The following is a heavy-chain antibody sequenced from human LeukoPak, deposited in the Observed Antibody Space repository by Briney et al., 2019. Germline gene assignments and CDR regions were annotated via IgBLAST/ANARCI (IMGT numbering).Heavy chain of an antibody. CDR3: AKDGVVNKYYYYYYMDV. D-gene: IGHD3-3*01. CDR1: GFTFDDYA. Sequence: GGSLRLSCAASGFTFDDYAMHWVRQAPGKGLEWVSLISWDGGSTYYADSVKGRFTISRDNSKNSLYLQMNSLRAEDTALYYCAKDGVVNKYYYYYYMDVWGKGTTVTVSS. J-gene: IGHJ6*03. CDR2: ISWDGGST. V-gene: IGHV3-43D*03.